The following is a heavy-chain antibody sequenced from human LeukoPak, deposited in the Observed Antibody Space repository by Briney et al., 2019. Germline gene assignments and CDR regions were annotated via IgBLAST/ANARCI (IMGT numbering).Heavy chain of an antibody. V-gene: IGHV3-23*01. J-gene: IGHJ4*02. Sequence: GGSLRLSCAGSGFSFSSNTMSWVRQAPGRGLESVSAISNNGGRTDYADSVKGRFTISRDNSKSTLYLHMDSLRAEDTAVYYCARDEDTSALSEYWGQGNLVTVSS. CDR2: ISNNGGRT. D-gene: IGHD2/OR15-2a*01. CDR3: ARDEDTSALSEY. CDR1: GFSFSSNT.